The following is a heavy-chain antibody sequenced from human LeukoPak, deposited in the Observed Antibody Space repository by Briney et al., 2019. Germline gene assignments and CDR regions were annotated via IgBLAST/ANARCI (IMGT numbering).Heavy chain of an antibody. Sequence: LSGGSLRLSCAASGFTFSSSWMYWVRQAPGKGLVWVSRIDSDGSDTTYADSVKGRFTISRDNAKNTLYLQMNSLRAEDTAVYYCAREGYYGSGSYYKRAFDIWGQGTMVTVSS. CDR1: GFTFSSSW. V-gene: IGHV3-74*01. D-gene: IGHD3-10*01. J-gene: IGHJ3*02. CDR2: IDSDGSDT. CDR3: AREGYYGSGSYYKRAFDI.